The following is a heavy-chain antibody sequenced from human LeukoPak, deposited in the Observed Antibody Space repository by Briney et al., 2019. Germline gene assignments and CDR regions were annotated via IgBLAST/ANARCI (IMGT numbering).Heavy chain of an antibody. CDR2: ICDNGHT. CDR1: GGSFSPAH. CDR3: ARRHYYDSSGYYYAFDY. D-gene: IGHD3-22*01. Sequence: SETLSLTCTFSGGSFSPAHWSWIRQPPGKGLEWIGVICDNGHTDYNPSLQSRVTISVDTSKNQFSLKLSSVTAADTAVYYCARRHYYDSSGYYYAFDYWGQGTLVTVSS. J-gene: IGHJ4*02. V-gene: IGHV4-59*08.